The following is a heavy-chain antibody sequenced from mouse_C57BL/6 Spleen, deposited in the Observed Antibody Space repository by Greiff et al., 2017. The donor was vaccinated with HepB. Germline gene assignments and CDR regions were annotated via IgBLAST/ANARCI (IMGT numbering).Heavy chain of an antibody. V-gene: IGHV5-4*01. CDR2: ISDGGSYT. CDR1: GFTFSSYA. CDR3: AREAPFGFDY. Sequence: EVHLVESGGGLVKPGGSLKLSCAASGFTFSSYAMSWVRQTPEKRLEWVATISDGGSYTYYPDNVKGRFTISRDNAKNNLYLQMSHLKSEDTAMYYCAREAPFGFDYWGQGTTLTVSS. J-gene: IGHJ2*01.